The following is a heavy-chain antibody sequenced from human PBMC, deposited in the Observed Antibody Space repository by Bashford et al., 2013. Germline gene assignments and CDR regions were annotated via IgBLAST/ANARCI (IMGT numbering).Heavy chain of an antibody. CDR3: ARVNPGGYSYG. D-gene: IGHD5-18*01. J-gene: IGHJ4*02. V-gene: IGHV1-18*01. Sequence: WVRQAPGQGLEWMGWISAYNGNTNYAQKLQGRVTMTTDTSTSTAYMELRSLRSDDTAVYYCARVNPGGYSYGWGQGTLVTVS. CDR2: ISAYNGNT.